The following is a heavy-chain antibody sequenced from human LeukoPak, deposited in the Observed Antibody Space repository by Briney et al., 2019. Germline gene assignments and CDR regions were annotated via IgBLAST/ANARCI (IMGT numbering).Heavy chain of an antibody. CDR1: GYSFSTYW. V-gene: IGHV5-51*01. J-gene: IGHJ4*02. D-gene: IGHD6-13*01. CDR3: ARGADSSSWYVYYFDY. Sequence: GESLKISCKGSGYSFSTYWIGWVRQMPGKGLEWMGIIYPGDSDTRYSPSFQGQVTISADKSISTAYLQWSSLKASDTAMYYCARGADSSSWYVYYFDYWGQGTLVTVSP. CDR2: IYPGDSDT.